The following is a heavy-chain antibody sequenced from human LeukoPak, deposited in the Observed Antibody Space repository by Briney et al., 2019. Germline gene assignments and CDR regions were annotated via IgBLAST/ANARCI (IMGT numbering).Heavy chain of an antibody. CDR2: IYYSGNT. Sequence: SETLSLTCSVSGDSISSSSHSWGWIRQPPGKGLEWIGTIYYSGNTYYNPSLKSRVTISVDTSKNQFSLKLSSVTAADTAVYYCARVFPDYYDSSGYYPRDSAFDIWGQGTMVTVSS. V-gene: IGHV4-39*07. CDR1: GDSISSSSHS. J-gene: IGHJ3*02. CDR3: ARVFPDYYDSSGYYPRDSAFDI. D-gene: IGHD3-22*01.